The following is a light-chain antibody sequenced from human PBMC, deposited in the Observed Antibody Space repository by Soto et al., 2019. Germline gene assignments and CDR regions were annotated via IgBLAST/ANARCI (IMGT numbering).Light chain of an antibody. Sequence: DIQMTQSPSTLSASVGDRVTITCRASQSISSWLAWYQQKPGKAPKLLIYKTSTLESGVPSRFSGHGSGKEFTLPLRSLQPDDFATYYCQQYHNYWTFGQGTKVEIK. CDR1: QSISSW. CDR3: QQYHNYWT. J-gene: IGKJ1*01. V-gene: IGKV1-5*03. CDR2: KTS.